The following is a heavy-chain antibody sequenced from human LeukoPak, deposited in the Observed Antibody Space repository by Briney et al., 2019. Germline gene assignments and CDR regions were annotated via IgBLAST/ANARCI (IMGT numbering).Heavy chain of an antibody. CDR3: ARGGGYCSGGSCYGYYFDY. V-gene: IGHV1-69*04. CDR1: GGTFSSYA. CDR2: IIPILGIA. Sequence: SVKVSCKSSGGTFSSYAISWVRQAPGQGFEWMGRIIPILGIANYAQKFQGRVTITADKSTSTAYMELSSLRSEDTAVYYCARGGGYCSGGSCYGYYFDYWGQGTLVTVSS. J-gene: IGHJ4*02. D-gene: IGHD2-15*01.